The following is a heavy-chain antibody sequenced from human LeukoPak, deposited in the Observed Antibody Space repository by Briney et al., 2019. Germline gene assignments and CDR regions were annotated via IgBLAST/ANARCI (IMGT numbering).Heavy chain of an antibody. V-gene: IGHV1-2*06. CDR3: ARDLISTPYWELDY. Sequence: GAXVKVSCKTSGYTFAGYFLHWVRQAPTQGLQWMGRINANSGDTDLAQDFQDRVTMTRDTSIYTAYMELSSLTSDDTAIYYCARDLISTPYWELDYWGQGILVAVSS. D-gene: IGHD1-26*01. J-gene: IGHJ4*02. CDR2: INANSGDT. CDR1: GYTFAGYF.